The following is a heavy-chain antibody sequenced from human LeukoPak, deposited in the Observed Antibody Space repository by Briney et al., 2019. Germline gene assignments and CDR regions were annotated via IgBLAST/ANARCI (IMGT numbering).Heavy chain of an antibody. D-gene: IGHD5-24*01. V-gene: IGHV4-59*06. CDR1: GGSISSYY. J-gene: IGHJ4*02. Sequence: SETLSLTCTVSGGSISSYYWSWIRQPPGKGLEWIGYIYYSGSTYYNPSLKSRVTISVDTSKNQFSLKLSSVTAADTAVYYCARDRGGHYFDYWGQGTLVTVSS. CDR3: ARDRGGHYFDY. CDR2: IYYSGST.